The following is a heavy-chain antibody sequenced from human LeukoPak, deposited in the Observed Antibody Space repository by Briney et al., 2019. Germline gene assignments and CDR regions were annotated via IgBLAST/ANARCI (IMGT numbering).Heavy chain of an antibody. CDR2: VYTSGST. V-gene: IGHV4-61*02. Sequence: SETLSLTCIVSGGSISRGSYYWNWIRQPAGKGLEWMGRVYTSGSTNYNPSLKSRVTMSVDTSKNQFSLKLSSVTAADTAVYYCARERDEGGNPRYYYYYYYMDVWGKGTTVTVSS. J-gene: IGHJ6*03. CDR1: GGSISRGSYY. CDR3: ARERDEGGNPRYYYYYYYMDV. D-gene: IGHD4-23*01.